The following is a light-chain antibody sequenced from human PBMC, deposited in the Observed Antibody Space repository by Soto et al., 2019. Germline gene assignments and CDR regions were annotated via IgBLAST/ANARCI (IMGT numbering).Light chain of an antibody. CDR1: QSVSSN. V-gene: IGKV3-15*01. Sequence: EIVMTQSPATLSVSPGERATLSCRASQSVSSNLAWYQQKPGQAPRLLIYGASTRATGIPARFSGSGSGTEFTLTISSLQSEDFAVYYCQQYNTWPPRTFGQGTKVEIQ. J-gene: IGKJ1*01. CDR2: GAS. CDR3: QQYNTWPPRT.